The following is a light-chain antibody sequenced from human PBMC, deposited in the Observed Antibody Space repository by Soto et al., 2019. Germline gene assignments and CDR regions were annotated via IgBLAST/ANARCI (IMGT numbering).Light chain of an antibody. CDR2: DVS. CDR1: QDINNF. V-gene: IGKV1-33*01. CDR3: QQYHHVPYT. J-gene: IGKJ2*01. Sequence: DIQMTQSPSSLPASVGDRVTITCQASQDINNFLNWYQQKPGEAPKLLIYDVSNLEAGVPSRFSGSASGAHFTFTITSLQPEDFATYYCQQYHHVPYTFGQGTKVDIK.